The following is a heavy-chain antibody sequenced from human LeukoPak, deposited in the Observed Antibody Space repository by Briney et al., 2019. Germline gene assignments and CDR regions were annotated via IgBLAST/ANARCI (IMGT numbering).Heavy chain of an antibody. V-gene: IGHV4-39*07. CDR1: GVSISSNNYY. Sequence: SETLSLTCTVSGVSISSNNYYWGWIRQPPGKGLEWIGSMYYSGSTHYNPSLKSRVTISGDTSKNQFSLKLSSVTAADTAVYYCARDGQFSSGWFYFDYWGQGALATVSS. CDR2: MYYSGST. CDR3: ARDGQFSSGWFYFDY. J-gene: IGHJ4*02. D-gene: IGHD6-19*01.